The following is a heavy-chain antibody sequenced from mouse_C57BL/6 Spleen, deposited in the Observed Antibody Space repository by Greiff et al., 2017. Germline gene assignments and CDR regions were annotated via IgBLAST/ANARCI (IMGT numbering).Heavy chain of an antibody. D-gene: IGHD3-3*01. CDR2: IDPNSGGT. CDR3: ARSHFEARDAMDY. V-gene: IGHV1-72*01. J-gene: IGHJ4*01. CDR1: GYTFTSYW. Sequence: QVQLQQPGAELVKPGASVKLSCKASGYTFTSYWMHWVKQRPGRGLEWIGRIDPNSGGTKYNEKFKSKATLTADKSSSTAYMQLSSLTSEASAVYYCARSHFEARDAMDYWGQGTTVTVSS.